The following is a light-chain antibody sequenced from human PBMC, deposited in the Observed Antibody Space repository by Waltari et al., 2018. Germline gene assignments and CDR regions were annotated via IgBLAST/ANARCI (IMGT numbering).Light chain of an antibody. CDR3: MQGTHWPWT. CDR1: QSLVSRDGNTY. J-gene: IGKJ1*01. V-gene: IGKV2-30*01. CDR2: KVS. Sequence: DVVMTQSPLSLPVTLGQPASISCRSSQSLVSRDGNTYFNWFHQRPGQSPRRLLYKVSNRDFGVPDRFSGSGSGTDFTLRISGVEAEDVGDYYCMQGTHWPWTFGPGTKVEI.